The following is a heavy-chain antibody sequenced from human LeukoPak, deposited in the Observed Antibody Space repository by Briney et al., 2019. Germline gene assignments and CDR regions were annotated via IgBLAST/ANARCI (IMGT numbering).Heavy chain of an antibody. D-gene: IGHD3-10*01. CDR1: GGSISSYY. CDR2: IYYSGST. J-gene: IGHJ4*02. Sequence: SETLPLTCTVSGGSISSYYWSWIRQPPGKGLEWIGYIYYSGSTNYNPSLKSRVTISVDTSKNQFSLKLSSVTAADTAVYYCARVVTMVRGALGHIDYWGQGTLVTVSS. V-gene: IGHV4-59*01. CDR3: ARVVTMVRGALGHIDY.